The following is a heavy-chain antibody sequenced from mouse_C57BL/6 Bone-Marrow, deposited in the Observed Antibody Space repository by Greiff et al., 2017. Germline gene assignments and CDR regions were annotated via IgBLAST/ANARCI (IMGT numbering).Heavy chain of an antibody. CDR2: IDPSDSYT. CDR1: GYTFTSYW. J-gene: IGHJ2*01. D-gene: IGHD4-1*01. Sequence: QVQLQQPGAELVKPGASVKLSCTASGYTFTSYWMQWVKQRPGQGLEWIGEIDPSDSYTNYNQKFKGKATLTVDTSSSTAYMQLSSLTSEDSAVYYCARELGRDYLDYWGQGTTLTVSS. CDR3: ARELGRDYLDY. V-gene: IGHV1-50*01.